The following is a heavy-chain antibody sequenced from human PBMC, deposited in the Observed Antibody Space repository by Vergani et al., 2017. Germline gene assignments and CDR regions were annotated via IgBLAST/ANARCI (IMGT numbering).Heavy chain of an antibody. Sequence: EVQLVQSGAEVKKPGATVKISCKVSGYTFTDYYMHWVQQAPGKGLEWMGLVDPEDGETIYAEKFQGRVTMTTDTSTSTAYMELRSLRSDDTAVYYCARSHMGIAAAGSFDYWGQGTLVTVSS. CDR3: ARSHMGIAAAGSFDY. CDR1: GYTFTDYY. J-gene: IGHJ4*02. CDR2: VDPEDGET. D-gene: IGHD6-13*01. V-gene: IGHV1-69-2*01.